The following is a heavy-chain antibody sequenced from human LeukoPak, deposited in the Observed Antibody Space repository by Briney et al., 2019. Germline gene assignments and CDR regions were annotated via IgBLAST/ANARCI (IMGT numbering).Heavy chain of an antibody. Sequence: GRSLRLSCTASGFSFSNYGMHWVRQAPGKGLEWVSVLQRDGTTYYKDSVEGRFTISRDNSKNTIYLQMNSLRDGDTAVYYCSRETPDRHDKIENWGQGTLVTVSS. CDR3: SRETPDRHDKIEN. CDR1: GFSFSNYG. V-gene: IGHV3-NL1*01. CDR2: LQRDGTT. D-gene: IGHD3-22*01. J-gene: IGHJ1*01.